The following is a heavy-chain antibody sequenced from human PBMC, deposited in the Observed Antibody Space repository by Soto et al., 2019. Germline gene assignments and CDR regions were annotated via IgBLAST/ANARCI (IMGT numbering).Heavy chain of an antibody. Sequence: QVQLVESGGGVVQPGRSLRLSCAASGFTFSSYAMHWVRQAPGKGLEWVAVISYDGSNKYYADSVKGRFTISRDNSKNTLYLQMNSLRAEDTDVYYCARAYGIVANLGFDYWGQGTLVTVSS. CDR3: ARAYGIVANLGFDY. J-gene: IGHJ4*02. CDR2: ISYDGSNK. V-gene: IGHV3-30-3*01. D-gene: IGHD7-27*01. CDR1: GFTFSSYA.